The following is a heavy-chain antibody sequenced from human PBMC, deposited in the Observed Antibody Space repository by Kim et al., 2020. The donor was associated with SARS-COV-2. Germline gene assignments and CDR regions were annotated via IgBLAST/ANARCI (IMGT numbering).Heavy chain of an antibody. V-gene: IGHV3-21*01. J-gene: IGHJ6*03. CDR1: GFTFSSYS. Sequence: GGSLRLSCAASGFTFSSYSMNWVRQAPGKGLEWVSSISSSSSYIYYADSVKGRFTISRDNAKNSLYLQMNSLRAEDTAVYYCARETYGSGSPIGYYYYYMDVWGKGTTVTVSS. D-gene: IGHD3-10*01. CDR2: ISSSSSYI. CDR3: ARETYGSGSPIGYYYYYMDV.